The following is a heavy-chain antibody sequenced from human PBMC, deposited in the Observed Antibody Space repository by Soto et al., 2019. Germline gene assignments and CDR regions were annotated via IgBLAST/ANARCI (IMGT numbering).Heavy chain of an antibody. CDR2: INAGNGNT. J-gene: IGHJ4*02. D-gene: IGHD2-2*01. V-gene: IGHV1-3*01. CDR3: ARYCSSNSCYDLGSSDYFDY. Sequence: GASVKVSCKASGCTFTSYAMHWVRQAPGQRLEWMGWINAGNGNTKYSQKFQGRVTITRDTSASTAYMELSSLRSEDTAVYYCARYCSSNSCYDLGSSDYFDYWGQGTLVPVS. CDR1: GCTFTSYA.